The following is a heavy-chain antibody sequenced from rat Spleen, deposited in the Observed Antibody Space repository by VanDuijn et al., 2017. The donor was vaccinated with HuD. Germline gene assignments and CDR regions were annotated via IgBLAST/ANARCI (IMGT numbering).Heavy chain of an antibody. Sequence: EVQLVESGGDLVRPGRSLKLSCAASGFTFTSYGMAWVRQAPTKGLEWVTTISYDGSSTYYRDSVKGRFTISRDNAKSTVYLQMNSLRSEDTATYYCTTQWELYHWGQGVMVTVSS. CDR2: ISYDGSST. D-gene: IGHD5-1*01. V-gene: IGHV5-29*01. J-gene: IGHJ2*01. CDR1: GFTFTSYG. CDR3: TTQWELYH.